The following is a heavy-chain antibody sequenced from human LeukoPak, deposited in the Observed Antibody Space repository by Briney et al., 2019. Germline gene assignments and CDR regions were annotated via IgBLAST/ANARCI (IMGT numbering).Heavy chain of an antibody. D-gene: IGHD3-22*01. Sequence: PGGSLRLSCGASGFIFSRYWMTWVRQAPGKGLEWVANINQDGREKYYLDSVKGRFTISRDNTNNSLYLQMNSLRAEDTALYHCARGNYDSSGDDAFDIWGQGTMVTVSS. CDR3: ARGNYDSSGDDAFDI. J-gene: IGHJ3*02. V-gene: IGHV3-7*03. CDR2: INQDGREK. CDR1: GFIFSRYW.